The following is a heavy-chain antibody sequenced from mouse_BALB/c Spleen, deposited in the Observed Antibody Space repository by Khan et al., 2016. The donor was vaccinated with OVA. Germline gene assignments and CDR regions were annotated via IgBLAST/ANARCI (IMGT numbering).Heavy chain of an antibody. Sequence: EVELVESGGGLVQTGGSRKLSCAASGFTFSGFGMHWIRQAPEKGLEWVAYISSGSSSIYYADTVTGRFTISRDNPKNTLFLQMTSIRSDDSARYYCARTGDYYCDDWVQGTTLTVSS. CDR2: ISSGSSSI. D-gene: IGHD2-13*01. V-gene: IGHV5-17*02. J-gene: IGHJ2*01. CDR3: ARTGDYYCDD. CDR1: GFTFSGFG.